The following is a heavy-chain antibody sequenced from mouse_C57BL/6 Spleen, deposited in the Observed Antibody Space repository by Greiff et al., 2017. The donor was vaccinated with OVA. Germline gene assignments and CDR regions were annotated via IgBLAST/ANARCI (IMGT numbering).Heavy chain of an antibody. Sequence: EVKLVESGGGLVKPGGSLKLSCAASGFTFSSYTMSWVRQTPEKRLEWVATISGGGGNTYYPDSVKGRFTISRDNAKNTLYLQMSSLRSEDTALYYCARYYDGSGAWFAYWGQGTLVTVSA. CDR2: ISGGGGNT. CDR3: ARYYDGSGAWFAY. CDR1: GFTFSSYT. V-gene: IGHV5-9*01. D-gene: IGHD2-3*01. J-gene: IGHJ3*01.